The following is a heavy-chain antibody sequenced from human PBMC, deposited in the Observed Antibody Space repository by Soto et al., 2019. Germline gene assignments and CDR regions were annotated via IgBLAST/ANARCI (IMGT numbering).Heavy chain of an antibody. J-gene: IGHJ4*02. CDR2: IIPILDIT. D-gene: IGHD1-7*01. V-gene: IGHV1-69*02. CDR1: EGTFSSYP. CDR3: ARPTSIGTTSGYYFDY. Sequence: QVQLVQSGAEVKKPGSSVKVSCKASEGTFSSYPISWVRQAPGQGLEWMGRIIPILDITDYAQRFQGRVTITADKSTSTAYMELSSLSSDDTAVYYCARPTSIGTTSGYYFDYWGQGTLVTVSS.